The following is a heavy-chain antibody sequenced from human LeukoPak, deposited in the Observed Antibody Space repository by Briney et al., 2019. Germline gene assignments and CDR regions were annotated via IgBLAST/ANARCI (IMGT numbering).Heavy chain of an antibody. Sequence: GGSLRLSCAASGFTFSSYGMHWVRQAPGKGLEWVSAISGSGVSTYYADSVKGRFTISRDNSKNTLYLQMNSLRAEDTAVYYCAKEYGYTYGEFDYWGQGALVTVSS. J-gene: IGHJ4*02. CDR1: GFTFSSYG. CDR2: ISGSGVST. CDR3: AKEYGYTYGEFDY. V-gene: IGHV3-23*01. D-gene: IGHD5-18*01.